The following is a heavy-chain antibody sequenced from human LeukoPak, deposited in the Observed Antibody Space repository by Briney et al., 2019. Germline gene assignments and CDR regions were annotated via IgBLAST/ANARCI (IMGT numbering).Heavy chain of an antibody. D-gene: IGHD3-22*01. CDR1: GGSISTSTYY. V-gene: IGHV4-39*07. CDR3: ARGGDSSGYYASIDY. J-gene: IGHJ4*02. CDR2: IYCGGST. Sequence: PSETLSLTCTVSGGSISTSTYYWGLIRQPPGKGLELIGSIYCGGSTYYNPSLKSRVTISVDRSKNQFSLKLSSVTAADTAVYYCARGGDSSGYYASIDYWGQGTLVTVSS.